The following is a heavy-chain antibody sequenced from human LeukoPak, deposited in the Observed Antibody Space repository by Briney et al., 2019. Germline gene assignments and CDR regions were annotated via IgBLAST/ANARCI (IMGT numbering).Heavy chain of an antibody. D-gene: IGHD3-10*01. Sequence: GGSLRLSCGVSGFTLSTYAMTWVRQAPGKGLEWLSVSSGTGNYTYYADLVKGRFTISRDNSKNTVYLQMNSLRAEDTAIYYCAKMSRFRPWYFDIWGRGTLVTVSS. J-gene: IGHJ2*01. CDR2: SSGTGNYT. V-gene: IGHV3-23*01. CDR3: AKMSRFRPWYFDI. CDR1: GFTLSTYA.